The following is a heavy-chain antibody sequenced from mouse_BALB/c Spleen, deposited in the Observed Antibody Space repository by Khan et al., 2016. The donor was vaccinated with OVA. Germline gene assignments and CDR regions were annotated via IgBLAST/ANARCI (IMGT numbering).Heavy chain of an antibody. Sequence: QVQLQQSGAELVKSGASVKLSCKASGYTFTSYYMYWVKQRPGQGLEWIGEINPSNGDDNFNEKFKSKATLTVDKSSSTAFMQLSSLTFEDYAVYDCIRGGYGGFAYWGQGTLVTVSA. CDR3: IRGGYGGFAY. J-gene: IGHJ3*01. CDR1: GYTFTSYY. CDR2: INPSNGDD. V-gene: IGHV1-53*01. D-gene: IGHD1-2*01.